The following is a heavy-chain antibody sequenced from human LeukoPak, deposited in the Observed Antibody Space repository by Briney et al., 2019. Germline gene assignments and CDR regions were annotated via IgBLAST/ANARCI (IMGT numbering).Heavy chain of an antibody. CDR1: GFTFSDYY. Sequence: GGSLRLSCAASGFTFSDYYMSWIRQAPGKGLECLSYIRGSGSDINYVDSVKGRFTVSRDNAKNSLYLQMNSLRAEDTAVYYCVKTARHHDYWGQGTLVTVSS. CDR2: IRGSGSDI. V-gene: IGHV3-11*01. CDR3: VKTARHHDY. J-gene: IGHJ4*02.